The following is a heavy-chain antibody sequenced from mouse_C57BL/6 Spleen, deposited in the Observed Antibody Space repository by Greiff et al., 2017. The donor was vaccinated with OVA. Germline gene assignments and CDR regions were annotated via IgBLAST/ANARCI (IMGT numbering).Heavy chain of an antibody. CDR1: GFTFSDYY. J-gene: IGHJ4*01. V-gene: IGHV5-16*01. Sequence: EVMLVESEGGLVQPGSSMKLSCTASGFTFSDYYMAWVRQVPEKGLEWVANINYDGSSTYYLDSLKSRFIISRDNAKNILYLQMSSLKSEDTATYYCAIGYPYAMDYWGQGTSVTVSS. CDR3: AIGYPYAMDY. D-gene: IGHD2-2*01. CDR2: INYDGSST.